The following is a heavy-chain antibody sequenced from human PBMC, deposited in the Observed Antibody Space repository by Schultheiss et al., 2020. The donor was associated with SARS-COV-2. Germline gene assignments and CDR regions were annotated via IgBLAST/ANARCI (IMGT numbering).Heavy chain of an antibody. CDR2: ISGSGGST. D-gene: IGHD1-1*01. Sequence: GGSLRLSCAASGFTVSSNYMSWVRQAPGKGLEWVSAISGSGGSTYYADSVKGRFTISRDNAKNSLYLQMNSLRAEDTAVYYCARAWRAAFDIWGQGTMVTVSS. CDR3: ARAWRAAFDI. J-gene: IGHJ3*02. V-gene: IGHV3-23*01. CDR1: GFTVSSNY.